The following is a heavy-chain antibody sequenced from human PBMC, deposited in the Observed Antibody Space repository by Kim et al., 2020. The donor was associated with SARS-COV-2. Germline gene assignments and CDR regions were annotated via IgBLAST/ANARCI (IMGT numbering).Heavy chain of an antibody. CDR2: IYYSGST. Sequence: SETLSLTCTVSGVSISSGDYYWSWIRQPPGKGLEWIGYIYYSGSTYYNPSLKSRVTISVDTSKNQFSLKLSSVTAADTAVYYCARARITMIVVVNAFDIWGQGTMVTVSA. CDR3: ARARITMIVVVNAFDI. CDR1: GVSISSGDYY. D-gene: IGHD3-22*01. J-gene: IGHJ3*02. V-gene: IGHV4-30-4*01.